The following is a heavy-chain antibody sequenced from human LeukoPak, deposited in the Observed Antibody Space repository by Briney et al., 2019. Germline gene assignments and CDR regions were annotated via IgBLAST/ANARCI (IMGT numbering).Heavy chain of an antibody. CDR3: ARLRDTMIFNY. J-gene: IGHJ4*02. D-gene: IGHD3-22*01. CDR1: GGSISSSTYY. V-gene: IGHV4-39*01. CDR2: IYYSGST. Sequence: PSETLSLTCTVSGGSISSSTYYWGWIRQPPGKGPEWIGSIYYSGSTYYNPSLKSRVTISVDTSKNQFSLKLSSVTAADTAVYYCARLRDTMIFNYWGQGTLVTVSS.